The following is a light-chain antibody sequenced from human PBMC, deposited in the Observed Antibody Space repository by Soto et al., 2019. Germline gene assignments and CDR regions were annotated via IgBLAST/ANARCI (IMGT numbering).Light chain of an antibody. Sequence: QSVLTQPASVSGSPGQSITISCTGTSSDVGGHNYVSWYQQHPGKAPQLIINGVSHRPSGVSNRFSGSKSDNTASLTISGLQVEDEADYYCMSHSSTTDRVVFGGGTQLTVL. CDR2: GVS. V-gene: IGLV2-14*01. J-gene: IGLJ2*01. CDR3: MSHSSTTDRVV. CDR1: SSDVGGHNY.